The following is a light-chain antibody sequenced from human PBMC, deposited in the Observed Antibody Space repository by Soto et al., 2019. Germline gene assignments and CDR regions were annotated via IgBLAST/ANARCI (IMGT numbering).Light chain of an antibody. Sequence: EIVLTQSPATLSLSPGERATLSCRASQSVSSYLAWYQQKPGQAPRLLIYDASNRATGIPARFSVSVSGTDFTLTISSIEPQDLAVYYCHQRSNWPRAFGQGTKLEIK. CDR2: DAS. J-gene: IGKJ2*01. CDR3: HQRSNWPRA. CDR1: QSVSSY. V-gene: IGKV3-11*01.